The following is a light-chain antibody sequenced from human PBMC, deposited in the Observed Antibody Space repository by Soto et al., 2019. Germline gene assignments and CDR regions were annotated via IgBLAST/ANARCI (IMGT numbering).Light chain of an antibody. CDR1: SGHSSYA. CDR2: LDSDGSH. CDR3: QTWGTGSHVV. Sequence: QSVLTQSPSASASLGASVKLTCTLSSGHSSYAIAWHQQQPEKGPRYLMKLDSDGSHTKGDAIPDRFSGSRSGAERYLTISSLQSEDEADYYCQTWGTGSHVVFGGGTKVTVL. J-gene: IGLJ2*01. V-gene: IGLV4-69*01.